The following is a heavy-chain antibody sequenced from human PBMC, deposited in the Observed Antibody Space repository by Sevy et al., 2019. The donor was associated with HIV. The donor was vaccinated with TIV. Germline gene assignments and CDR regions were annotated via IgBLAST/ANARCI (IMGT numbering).Heavy chain of an antibody. V-gene: IGHV4-31*03. CDR1: GGSISSGGYY. CDR3: GRGGGMYYYDSSYFQH. CDR2: IYYSGST. D-gene: IGHD3-22*01. Sequence: SETLSLTCTVSGGSISSGGYYWSWIRQHPGKGLEWIGYIYYSGSTYYNPSLKSRVTISVDTSKNQFSLKLSSVTAAATAVYYCGRGGGMYYYDSSYFQHWGQGTLVTVSS. J-gene: IGHJ1*01.